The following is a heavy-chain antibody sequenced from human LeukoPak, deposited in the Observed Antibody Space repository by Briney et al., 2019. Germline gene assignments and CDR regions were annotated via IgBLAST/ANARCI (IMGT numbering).Heavy chain of an antibody. D-gene: IGHD5-12*01. Sequence: PGGSLRLSCAASGFTFSSYAMHWVRQAPGKGLEWVAVISYDGSNKYYADSVKGRFTISRDNSKNTLYLQMNSLRAEDTALYYCAKVVGGYAFDYWGQGTLVTVSS. CDR3: AKVVGGYAFDY. CDR2: ISYDGSNK. J-gene: IGHJ4*02. V-gene: IGHV3-30-3*01. CDR1: GFTFSSYA.